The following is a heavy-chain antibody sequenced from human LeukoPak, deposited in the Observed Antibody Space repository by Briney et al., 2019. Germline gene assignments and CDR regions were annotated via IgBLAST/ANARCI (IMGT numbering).Heavy chain of an antibody. J-gene: IGHJ6*02. D-gene: IGHD4-11*01. CDR1: GFTVSSNY. Sequence: GSLRLSCAASGFTVSSNYMSWVRQAPGKGLEWVSVIYSGGSTYYADSVKGRFTISRDNSKNTLYLQMNSLRAEDTAVYYCARDRYSNYYYYYGMDVWGQGTTVTVSS. CDR3: ARDRYSNYYYYYGMDV. V-gene: IGHV3-66*01. CDR2: IYSGGST.